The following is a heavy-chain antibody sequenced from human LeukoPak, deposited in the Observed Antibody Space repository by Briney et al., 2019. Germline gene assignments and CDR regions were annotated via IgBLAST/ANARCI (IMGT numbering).Heavy chain of an antibody. CDR3: ARDRRMIVVVISDAFDI. Sequence: GASVKVSCKASGYTFTGYYMHWVRQAPGQGLEWMGWISAYNGNTNYAQKLQGRVTMTTDTSTSTAYMELRSLRSDDTAVYYCARDRRMIVVVISDAFDIWGQGTMVTVSS. CDR2: ISAYNGNT. J-gene: IGHJ3*02. D-gene: IGHD3-22*01. V-gene: IGHV1-18*04. CDR1: GYTFTGYY.